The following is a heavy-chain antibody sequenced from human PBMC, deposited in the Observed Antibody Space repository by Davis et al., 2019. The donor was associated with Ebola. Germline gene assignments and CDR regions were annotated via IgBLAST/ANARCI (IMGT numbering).Heavy chain of an antibody. CDR3: ARERYYYDSSGYYDY. V-gene: IGHV3-7*03. J-gene: IGHJ4*02. CDR1: GFTFSSYA. D-gene: IGHD3-22*01. Sequence: GESLKISCAASGFTFSSYAMHWVRQAPGKGLEWVANIKQDGSEKYYVDSVKGRFTISRDNAKNSLYLQMNSLRAEDTAVYYCARERYYYDSSGYYDYWGQGTLVTVSS. CDR2: IKQDGSEK.